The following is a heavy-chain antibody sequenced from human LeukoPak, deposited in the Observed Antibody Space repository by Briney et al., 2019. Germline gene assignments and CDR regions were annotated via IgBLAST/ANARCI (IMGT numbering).Heavy chain of an antibody. CDR1: GFTFSGSA. CDR2: IRSKANSYAT. D-gene: IGHD3-10*01. Sequence: GGSLRLSCAASGFTFSGSAMHWVRQASGKGLEWVGRIRSKANSYATAYAASVKGRFTISRDDSKNTAYLQMNSLKTEDTAVYYCTRHIIEGYYGSGSPYYMDVWGKGTTVTISS. CDR3: TRHIIEGYYGSGSPYYMDV. J-gene: IGHJ6*03. V-gene: IGHV3-73*01.